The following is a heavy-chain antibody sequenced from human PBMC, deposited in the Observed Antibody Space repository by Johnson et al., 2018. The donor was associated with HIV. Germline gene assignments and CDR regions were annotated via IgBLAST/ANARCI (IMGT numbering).Heavy chain of an antibody. Sequence: VQLVESGGGLIQPGGSLRLSCAASGFTVSSNYMSWVRQAPGKGLEWVSVISGSGGSTYYADSVKGRFTISRDNSKNTLYLQMNSLTAEDTAIYFCARGYNGAFDIWGQGTLVTVSS. D-gene: IGHD5-24*01. CDR1: GFTVSSNY. J-gene: IGHJ3*02. CDR2: ISGSGGST. CDR3: ARGYNGAFDI. V-gene: IGHV3-53*01.